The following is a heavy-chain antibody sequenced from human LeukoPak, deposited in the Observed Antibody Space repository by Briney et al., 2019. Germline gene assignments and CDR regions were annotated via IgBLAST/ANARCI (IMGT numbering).Heavy chain of an antibody. CDR3: AREVYAIHYYYYYGMDV. V-gene: IGHV4-61*02. J-gene: IGHJ6*02. CDR1: GGSISGGSYY. D-gene: IGHD2-8*01. Sequence: SQTLSLTCTVSGGSISGGSYYWSWIRQPAGKGLEWIGRIYTSGSTNYNPSLKSRVTISVDTSKNQFSLKLSSVTAADTAVYYCAREVYAIHYYYYYGMDVWGQGTTVTVSS. CDR2: IYTSGST.